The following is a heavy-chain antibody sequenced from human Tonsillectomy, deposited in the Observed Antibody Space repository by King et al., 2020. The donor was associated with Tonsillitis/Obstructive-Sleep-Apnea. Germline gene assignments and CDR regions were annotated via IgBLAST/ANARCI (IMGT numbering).Heavy chain of an antibody. CDR3: ARGDIAAAGIAY. CDR2: IGTAGDT. Sequence: VQLVESGGGLVQPGGSLRLSCAASGFTFSSYDMHWVRQVTGKGLEWVSAIGTAGDTYYPDSVKGRFTISRENAKNSLYLQMNSLRAGDTAVHYCARGDIAAAGIAYWGQGTLVTVSS. V-gene: IGHV3-13*04. CDR1: GFTFSSYD. D-gene: IGHD6-13*01. J-gene: IGHJ4*02.